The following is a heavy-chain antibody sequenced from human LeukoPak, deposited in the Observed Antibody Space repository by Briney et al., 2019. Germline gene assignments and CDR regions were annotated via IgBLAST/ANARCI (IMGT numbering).Heavy chain of an antibody. CDR1: GFTFSSYA. CDR3: AKEVQQLNLFVY. J-gene: IGHJ4*02. CDR2: IRGSGGTT. D-gene: IGHD6-13*01. V-gene: IGHV3-23*01. Sequence: GGSLSLSCAASGFTFSSYAMSWVRQPPGKGLEWVSAIRGSGGTTYYAASVKGRFTISRDTTKNTLFQQMNSLRAEDTAIYYCAKEVQQLNLFVYWGQGTLVTVSS.